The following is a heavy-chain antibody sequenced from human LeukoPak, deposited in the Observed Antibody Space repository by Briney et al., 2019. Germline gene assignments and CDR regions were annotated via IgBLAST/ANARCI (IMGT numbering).Heavy chain of an antibody. J-gene: IGHJ4*02. Sequence: PGRSLRLSCAASGFIFNNHGMYWVRQAPGKGLEWVAVIYDDGSKEYYADSVEGRFTISRDDSKKMVYLQMNSLRAEDSAVYYCGRDLRSGYLDYWGQGTLVTVSS. CDR1: GFIFNNHG. CDR3: GRDLRSGYLDY. V-gene: IGHV3-33*01. D-gene: IGHD3-3*01. CDR2: IYDDGSKE.